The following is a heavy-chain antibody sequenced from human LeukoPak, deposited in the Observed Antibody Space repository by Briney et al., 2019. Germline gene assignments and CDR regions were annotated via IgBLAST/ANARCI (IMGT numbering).Heavy chain of an antibody. Sequence: ASVKVSCKASGGTFSSYAISWVRQAPGQGLEWMGWINPNSGGTNYAQKFQGRVTMTRDTSISTAYMELSRLRSDDTAVYYCARASNWGYAFDIWGQGTMVTVSS. CDR3: ARASNWGYAFDI. D-gene: IGHD7-27*01. J-gene: IGHJ3*02. V-gene: IGHV1-2*02. CDR1: GGTFSSYA. CDR2: INPNSGGT.